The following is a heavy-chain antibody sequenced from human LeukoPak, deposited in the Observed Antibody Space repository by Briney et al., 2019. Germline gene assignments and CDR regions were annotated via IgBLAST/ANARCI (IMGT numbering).Heavy chain of an antibody. CDR3: ACTDGAYYSGSGRYYNRNHFDY. CDR2: IYYRGST. Sequence: SETLSLTCTVSGGSISSYYWSWIRQPPGKGLEWIGYIYYRGSTNYNPSLKSRVTISVDTSKNQFSLKLSSVTAADTAVYYCACTDGAYYSGSGRYYNRNHFDYRGQGTLVTVSS. V-gene: IGHV4-59*01. CDR1: GGSISSYY. D-gene: IGHD3-10*01. J-gene: IGHJ4*02.